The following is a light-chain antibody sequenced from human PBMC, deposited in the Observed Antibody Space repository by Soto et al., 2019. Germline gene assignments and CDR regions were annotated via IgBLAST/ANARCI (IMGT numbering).Light chain of an antibody. V-gene: IGKV3-20*01. CDR1: QSVSSSY. Sequence: EIVLTQSPGTLSLSPGERATLSCRASQSVSSSYLAWYQQKPGQAPRLLIYGASSRATGTPDRFSASGSGPDFTLTISRLEPEDFAVYYCQQYGSSPYTFGQGTKLEIK. CDR2: GAS. J-gene: IGKJ2*01. CDR3: QQYGSSPYT.